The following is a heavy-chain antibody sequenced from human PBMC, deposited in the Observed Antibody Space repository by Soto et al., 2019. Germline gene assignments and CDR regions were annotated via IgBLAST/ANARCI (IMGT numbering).Heavy chain of an antibody. D-gene: IGHD2-8*01. J-gene: IGHJ5*02. V-gene: IGHV4-4*07. CDR2: IYTSGST. CDR3: AREGYCTMGVCYRTQNRFDP. Sequence: SETLSLTCTVSGGSISSYYWSWIRQPAGKGLEWIGRIYTSGSTNYNPSLKSRVTMSVDTSKNQFSLKLSSVTAADTAVHYSAREGYCTMGVCYRTQNRFDPCGQGTLVTVSS. CDR1: GGSISSYY.